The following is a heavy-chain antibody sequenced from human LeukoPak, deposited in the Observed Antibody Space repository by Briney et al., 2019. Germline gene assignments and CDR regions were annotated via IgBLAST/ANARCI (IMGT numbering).Heavy chain of an antibody. J-gene: IGHJ4*02. CDR3: ARGVAGYGPYDY. D-gene: IGHD5-12*01. CDR2: LYYSGST. CDR1: GGSISSSSYY. V-gene: IGHV4-39*01. Sequence: SETLSLTCTVSGGSISSSSYYWGWIRQPPGKGLEWIGSLYYSGSTYYNPSLKSRVTISVDTSKNQFSLKLSSVTAADTAVYYCARGVAGYGPYDYWGQGTLVTVSS.